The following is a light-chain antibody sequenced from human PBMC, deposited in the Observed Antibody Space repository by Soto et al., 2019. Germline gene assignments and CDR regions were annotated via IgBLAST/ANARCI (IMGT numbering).Light chain of an antibody. CDR1: QGIRND. J-gene: IGKJ1*01. CDR2: AAS. Sequence: AIPMTQSPSSLSASVGDRVTITCRTSQGIRNDLGWYQQKPGKAPKLLIYAASSLQSGVPSRFSGSGSGTDFTLTISSLQPEDFATYYCLQDYNYPWTFGQGTKVEIK. CDR3: LQDYNYPWT. V-gene: IGKV1-6*01.